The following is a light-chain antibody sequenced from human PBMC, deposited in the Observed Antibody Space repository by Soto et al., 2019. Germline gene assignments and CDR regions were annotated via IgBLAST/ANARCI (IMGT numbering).Light chain of an antibody. J-gene: IGKJ2*03. V-gene: IGKV1-39*01. CDR2: GAS. CDR3: QQSYITLYS. Sequence: DIQMTQSPSSLSASVGDRVTITCRARQSISTNLSWYQKKPGKAPKLLIAGASSLKSVVTSRFSGSGSVTDFSLTISSLQPEDFAMYFCQQSYITLYSFGQGTNLEIK. CDR1: QSISTN.